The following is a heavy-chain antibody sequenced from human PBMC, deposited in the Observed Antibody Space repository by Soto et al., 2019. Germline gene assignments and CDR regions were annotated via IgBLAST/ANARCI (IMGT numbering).Heavy chain of an antibody. CDR3: ASSLLTPFDY. CDR2: INSDGGST. Sequence: PVGSLRLSCAASGFTFSTYWMHWVRQVPGKGLVWVSRINSDGGSTTYADSVKGRFTISRDNAKSTRYLQLNSLRAKDTAVYYCASSLLTPFDYWGQGTLVTVSS. J-gene: IGHJ4*02. D-gene: IGHD7-27*01. V-gene: IGHV3-74*01. CDR1: GFTFSTYW.